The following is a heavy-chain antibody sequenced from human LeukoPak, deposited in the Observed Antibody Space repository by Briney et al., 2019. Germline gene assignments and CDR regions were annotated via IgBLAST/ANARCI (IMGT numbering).Heavy chain of an antibody. CDR2: INPNSGGT. D-gene: IGHD4-11*01. V-gene: IGHV1-2*02. Sequence: GASVKVSCKSSGYNFVDYYMHWVRQAPGQGLEWMGWINPNSGGTNYAQKFQGRVTVTRDTSISTAYMELSRLRSDDTAVYYCARGGTTVTMSNWFDPWGQGTLVTVSS. J-gene: IGHJ5*02. CDR1: GYNFVDYY. CDR3: ARGGTTVTMSNWFDP.